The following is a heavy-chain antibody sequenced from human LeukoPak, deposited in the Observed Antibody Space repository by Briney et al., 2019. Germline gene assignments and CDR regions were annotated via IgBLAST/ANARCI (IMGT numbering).Heavy chain of an antibody. CDR2: IYHSGST. CDR3: ARGGYYDFWSGYPRRPDYYYYGMDV. V-gene: IGHV4-4*02. Sequence: PSETLSLTCAVSGGSISSSNWWSWVRQPPGKGLEWIGEIYHSGSTNYNPSLKSRVTISVDKSKNQFSLKLSSVTAADTAVYYCARGGYYDFWSGYPRRPDYYYYGMDVWGQGTTATVSS. CDR1: GGSISSSNW. J-gene: IGHJ6*02. D-gene: IGHD3-3*01.